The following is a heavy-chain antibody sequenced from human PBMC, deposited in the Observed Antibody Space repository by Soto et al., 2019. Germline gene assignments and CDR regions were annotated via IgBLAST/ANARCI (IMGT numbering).Heavy chain of an antibody. CDR2: IWYDGSNK. V-gene: IGHV3-33*01. CDR3: AREFICGSVRRYFDY. J-gene: IGHJ4*02. CDR1: GFTFSSYV. D-gene: IGHD6-25*01. Sequence: QVQLVESGVGVVQPGSSLRLSCAASGFTFSSYVMHWVRQAPGKGLEWVAVIWYDGSNKYYADSVKGRFTISRDNSKTTLNLLVNRLRVEVMAVYYCAREFICGSVRRYFDYWGLGALFTVSS.